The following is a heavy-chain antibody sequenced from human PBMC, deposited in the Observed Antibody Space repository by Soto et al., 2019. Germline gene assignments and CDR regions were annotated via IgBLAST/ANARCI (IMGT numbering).Heavy chain of an antibody. J-gene: IGHJ4*02. CDR2: IYPGDSDT. D-gene: IGHD3-22*01. V-gene: IGHV5-51*01. CDR3: AILDFHSYYDSSGFQNFDF. CDR1: GYSFTSYW. Sequence: GESLKISCKGSGYSFTSYWIGWVRQMPGKGLEWMGIIYPGDSDTRYSPSFQGQVTISADKSISTAYLQWSSLKASDTAMYYCAILDFHSYYDSSGFQNFDFWGQGNLVTISS.